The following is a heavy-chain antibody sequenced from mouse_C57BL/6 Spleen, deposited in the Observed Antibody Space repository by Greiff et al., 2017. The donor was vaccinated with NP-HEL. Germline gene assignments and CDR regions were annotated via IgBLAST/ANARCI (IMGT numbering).Heavy chain of an antibody. D-gene: IGHD1-1*01. V-gene: IGHV1-69*01. CDR1: GYTFTSYW. Sequence: QVQLQQPGAELVMPGASVKLSCKASGYTFTSYWMHWVKQRPGQGLEWIGEIDPSDSYTNYNQKFKGKSTLTVDKSSSTAYLQLISLTSEDAAVYYCALYYYGSSYEAMDYWGQGTSVTVSS. J-gene: IGHJ4*01. CDR2: IDPSDSYT. CDR3: ALYYYGSSYEAMDY.